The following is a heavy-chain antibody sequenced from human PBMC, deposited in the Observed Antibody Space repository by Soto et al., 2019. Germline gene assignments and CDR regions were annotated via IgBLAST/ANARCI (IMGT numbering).Heavy chain of an antibody. V-gene: IGHV1-8*01. Sequence: ASVKVSCKASGYTFTSDDINWVRQATGQGLEWMGWMNPNSGNTGYAQKFQGRVTMTRNTSISTAYMELSSLRSEDTAVYYCAGRGYSGYDYTYYYGMDVWGQGTTVTVSS. CDR3: AGRGYSGYDYTYYYGMDV. CDR2: MNPNSGNT. D-gene: IGHD5-12*01. CDR1: GYTFTSDD. J-gene: IGHJ6*02.